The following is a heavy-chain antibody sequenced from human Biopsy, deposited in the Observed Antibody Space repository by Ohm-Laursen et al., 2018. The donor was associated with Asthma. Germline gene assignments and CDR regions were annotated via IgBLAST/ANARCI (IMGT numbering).Heavy chain of an antibody. D-gene: IGHD5-12*01. V-gene: IGHV1-69*13. Sequence: SVKVSCKASGDSFSNYAISWVRQAPGQGLEWMGGLIPVLGTPDHAQMFEGRVTITADESTSTAYMELSSLSSEDTVVYYCARGYSGSDRIVYYYSGLEVWGQGTTVTV. J-gene: IGHJ6*02. CDR1: GDSFSNYA. CDR2: LIPVLGTP. CDR3: ARGYSGSDRIVYYYSGLEV.